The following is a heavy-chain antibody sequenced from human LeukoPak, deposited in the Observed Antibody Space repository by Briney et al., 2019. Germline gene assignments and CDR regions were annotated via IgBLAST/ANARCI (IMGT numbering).Heavy chain of an antibody. CDR2: INHSGST. CDR1: GGSFSGYY. Sequence: SETLSLTCAVYGGSFSGYYWSWIRQPPGKGLEWIGEINHSGSTNYNPSLKSRVTISVDTSKNQFSLKLSSVTAADTAVYYCARGSSGYHSLHYFDYWGQGTLVTVSS. J-gene: IGHJ4*02. V-gene: IGHV4-34*01. CDR3: ARGSSGYHSLHYFDY. D-gene: IGHD3-22*01.